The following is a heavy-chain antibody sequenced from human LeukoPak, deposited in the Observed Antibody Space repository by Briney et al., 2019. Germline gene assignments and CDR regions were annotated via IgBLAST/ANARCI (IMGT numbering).Heavy chain of an antibody. CDR1: GGSISSYY. Sequence: SETLSLTCTVSGGSISSYYRSWIRQPPGKGLEWIGYIHYSGSTNYNPSLKSRVTISVDTSKNQFSLKLSSVTAADTAVYYCAREYGSGVNWFDPWGQGTLVTVSS. D-gene: IGHD3-10*01. CDR2: IHYSGST. V-gene: IGHV4-59*01. CDR3: AREYGSGVNWFDP. J-gene: IGHJ5*02.